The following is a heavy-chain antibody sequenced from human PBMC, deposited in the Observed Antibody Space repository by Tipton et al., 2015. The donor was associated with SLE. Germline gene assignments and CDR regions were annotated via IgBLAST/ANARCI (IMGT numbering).Heavy chain of an antibody. D-gene: IGHD3-9*01. CDR1: GFTFSSYG. V-gene: IGHV4-34*01. Sequence: GSLRLSCAASGFTFSSYGMHWVRQAPGKGLEWIGEINHSGSTNYNPSLKSRVTISVDTSKNQFSLKLSSVTAADTAVYYCARDEKGLEILTGYNYWGQGTLVTVSS. CDR2: INHSGST. CDR3: ARDEKGLEILTGYNY. J-gene: IGHJ4*02.